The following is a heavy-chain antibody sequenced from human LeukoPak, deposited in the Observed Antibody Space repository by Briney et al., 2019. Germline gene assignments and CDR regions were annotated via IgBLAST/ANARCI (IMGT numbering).Heavy chain of an antibody. D-gene: IGHD3-10*01. CDR1: GITFSNSW. V-gene: IGHV3-7*01. J-gene: IGHJ4*02. CDR3: ARDRVSGSGSIDY. CDR2: IRPDGSEG. Sequence: GGSLRLSCTTSGITFSNSWMSWVRQAPGKGLEWVATIRPDGSEGYYADSVRGRFTISRDNSKNSFYLQMNSLRVEDTAVYYCARDRVSGSGSIDYWGQGTLVTVSS.